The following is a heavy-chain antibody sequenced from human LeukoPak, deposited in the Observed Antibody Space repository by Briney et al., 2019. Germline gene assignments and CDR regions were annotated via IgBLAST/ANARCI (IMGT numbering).Heavy chain of an antibody. D-gene: IGHD2-8*01. CDR2: IDPSSGRT. Sequence: ASVKVSCKAIGYTLSSYYMHWVRQAPGQGLEWMGKIDPSSGRTSYAQRFQGRVSMTTDTSTSTAYMELRSLRSDDTAVYYCARVSSQWDFDYWGQGTLVTVSS. J-gene: IGHJ4*02. CDR1: GYTLSSYY. CDR3: ARVSSQWDFDY. V-gene: IGHV1-46*01.